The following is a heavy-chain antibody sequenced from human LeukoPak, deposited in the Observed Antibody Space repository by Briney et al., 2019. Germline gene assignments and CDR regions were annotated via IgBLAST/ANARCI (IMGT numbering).Heavy chain of an antibody. V-gene: IGHV3-30-3*01. D-gene: IGHD1-26*01. Sequence: GGSLRLSCAASGFTFRSYAMHWVRQAPGKGLEWVAVISYDGSNKYYADSVKGRFTISRDNSKNTLYLQMNSLRAEDTAVYYCARDLGSYYPYFDYWGQGTLVTVSS. CDR2: ISYDGSNK. J-gene: IGHJ4*02. CDR3: ARDLGSYYPYFDY. CDR1: GFTFRSYA.